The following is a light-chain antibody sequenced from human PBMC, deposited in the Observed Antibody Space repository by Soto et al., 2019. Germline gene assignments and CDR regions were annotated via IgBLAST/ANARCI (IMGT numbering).Light chain of an antibody. J-gene: IGLJ1*01. CDR1: SSDVGGYNY. Sequence: QSALTQPRSVSGSPGQSVTISCTGTSSDVGGYNYVSWYQQHPGKAPKLMIYDVSKRPSGVPDRFSGSKSGNTASLTISGFQAEDEADYYCCSYAGSYTDYVFGTGTKVTVL. CDR2: DVS. CDR3: CSYAGSYTDYV. V-gene: IGLV2-11*01.